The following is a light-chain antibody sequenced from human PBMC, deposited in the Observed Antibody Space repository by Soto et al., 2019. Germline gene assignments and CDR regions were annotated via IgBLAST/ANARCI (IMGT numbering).Light chain of an antibody. CDR3: QQYGSSPCP. J-gene: IGKJ1*01. CDR2: GAS. V-gene: IGKV3-20*01. CDR1: QSVSSNY. Sequence: QSVSSNYLAWYQQKPGQAPRPLIYGASSRATGIPDRFSGSGAGTDFTLTIFRLEPADFAVYYCQQYGSSPCPFGQXTXV.